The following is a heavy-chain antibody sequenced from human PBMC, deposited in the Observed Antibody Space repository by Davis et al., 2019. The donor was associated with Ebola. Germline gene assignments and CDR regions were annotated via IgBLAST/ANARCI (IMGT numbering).Heavy chain of an antibody. CDR3: ARSPLWSGYYYYYYGMDV. V-gene: IGHV4-39*07. Sequence: SETLSLTCTVSGGSISSYYWGWIRQPPGKGLEWIGSIYYSGSTYYNPSLKSRVTISVDTSKNQFSLKLSSVTAADTAVYYCARSPLWSGYYYYYYGMDVWGQGTTVTVSS. CDR1: GGSISSYY. CDR2: IYYSGST. J-gene: IGHJ6*02. D-gene: IGHD3-3*01.